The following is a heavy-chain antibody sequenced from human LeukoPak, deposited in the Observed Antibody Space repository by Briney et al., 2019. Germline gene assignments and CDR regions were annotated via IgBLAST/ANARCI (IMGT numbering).Heavy chain of an antibody. Sequence: GGSLRLSCAASGSTFSSYGMHWVRQAPGKGLEWVAVIWYDGSNKHYADSVKGRFTISRDNSKNTLYLQMNSLRAEDTAVYYCARDFAVAGLDYWGQGTLVTVSS. V-gene: IGHV3-33*01. D-gene: IGHD6-19*01. CDR1: GSTFSSYG. CDR3: ARDFAVAGLDY. J-gene: IGHJ4*02. CDR2: IWYDGSNK.